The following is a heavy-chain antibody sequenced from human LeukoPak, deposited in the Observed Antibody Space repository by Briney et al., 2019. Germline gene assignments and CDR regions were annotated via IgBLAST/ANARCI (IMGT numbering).Heavy chain of an antibody. CDR1: AYTFTSYD. CDR2: MSTNSGNT. CDR3: SRRGGGIIPYDY. Sequence: ASVKLSCKASAYTFTSYDINWVRHGTGQGLEWMGWMSTNSGNTGYAKKFQGRVTMNRNTSISTAYMELSSLRSEDTAVYYCSRRGGGIIPYDYWGQGTLVTVSS. V-gene: IGHV1-8*01. J-gene: IGHJ4*02. D-gene: IGHD2-15*01.